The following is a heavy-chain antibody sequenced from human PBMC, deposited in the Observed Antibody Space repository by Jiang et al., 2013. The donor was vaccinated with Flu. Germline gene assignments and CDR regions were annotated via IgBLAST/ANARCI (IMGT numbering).Heavy chain of an antibody. Sequence: GLEWVSAIGTAGDTYYPGSVKGRFTISRENAKNSLYLQMNSLRAGDTAVYYCARRDGYNRFFDYWGQGTLVTVSS. D-gene: IGHD5-24*01. CDR2: IGTAGDT. CDR3: ARRDGYNRFFDY. V-gene: IGHV3-13*01. J-gene: IGHJ4*02.